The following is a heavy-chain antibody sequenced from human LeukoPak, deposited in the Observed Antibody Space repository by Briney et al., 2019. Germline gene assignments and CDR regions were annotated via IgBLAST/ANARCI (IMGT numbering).Heavy chain of an antibody. CDR3: AKVSCTGGTCSSFDY. Sequence: PGGSLRLSCAASGFTFSSYEMNWVRQAPGKGLEWVSYISSSGSTIYYADSVKGRFTISRDNSKNTLYVQMNSLRAEDTAVYYCAKVSCTGGTCSSFDYWGQGTLATVSS. V-gene: IGHV3-48*03. CDR2: ISSSGSTI. D-gene: IGHD2-8*02. CDR1: GFTFSSYE. J-gene: IGHJ4*02.